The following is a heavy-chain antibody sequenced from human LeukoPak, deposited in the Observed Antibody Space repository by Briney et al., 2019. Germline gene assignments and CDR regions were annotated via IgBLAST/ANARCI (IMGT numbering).Heavy chain of an antibody. CDR1: GGSISSSSYY. Sequence: PSGTLSLTCTVSGGSISSSSYYWGWIRQPPGKGLEWIGSIYYSGSTYYNPSLKSRVSISVDTSKNQFSLKLSSVTAADTAVYYCARLYCSGGSCYGWYALEMWGQGTTVTVSS. D-gene: IGHD2-15*01. CDR2: IYYSGST. CDR3: ARLYCSGGSCYGWYALEM. J-gene: IGHJ3*02. V-gene: IGHV4-39*01.